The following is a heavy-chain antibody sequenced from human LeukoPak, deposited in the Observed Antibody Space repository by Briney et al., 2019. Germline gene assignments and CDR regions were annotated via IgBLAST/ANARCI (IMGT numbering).Heavy chain of an antibody. Sequence: SQTLSLTCAISGVSVSSNNAAWNWIRQSPSRGLEWLGRTYHRSTWYDDYVVSVRSRLTITPDISKNQVSLQLNSVTPEDTAVYYCTREVAGTGGFDYWGQGITVTVSS. J-gene: IGHJ4*02. CDR3: TREVAGTGGFDY. CDR1: GVSVSSNNAA. CDR2: TYHRSTWYD. V-gene: IGHV6-1*01. D-gene: IGHD6-13*01.